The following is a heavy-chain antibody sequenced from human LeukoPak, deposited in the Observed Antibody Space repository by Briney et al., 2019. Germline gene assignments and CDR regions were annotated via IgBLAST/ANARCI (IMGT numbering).Heavy chain of an antibody. CDR3: ARARLIGSYFRGVRPTSFDY. CDR2: INHSGST. D-gene: IGHD1-26*01. Sequence: SETLSLTCAVYGGSFSGYYWSWIRQPPGKGLEWIGEINHSGSTNYNPSPKSRVTISVDTSKNQFSLKLSSVTAADTAVYCCARARLIGSYFRGVRPTSFDYWGQGTLVTVSS. J-gene: IGHJ4*02. CDR1: GGSFSGYY. V-gene: IGHV4-34*01.